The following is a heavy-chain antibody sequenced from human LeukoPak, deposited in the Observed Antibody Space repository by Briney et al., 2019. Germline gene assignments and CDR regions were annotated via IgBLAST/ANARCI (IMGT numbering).Heavy chain of an antibody. CDR1: GFTFSSYG. CDR2: IWYDGSNK. V-gene: IGHV3-33*01. D-gene: IGHD6-19*01. J-gene: IGHJ1*01. Sequence: PGRSLRLSCAASGFTFSSYGMHWVRQAPGKGLEWVAVIWYDGSNKYYADSVKGRFTISRDNSKNTLYLQMNSLRAEDTAVYYCARDPPYGSGWEYFQHWGQGTLVTVSS. CDR3: ARDPPYGSGWEYFQH.